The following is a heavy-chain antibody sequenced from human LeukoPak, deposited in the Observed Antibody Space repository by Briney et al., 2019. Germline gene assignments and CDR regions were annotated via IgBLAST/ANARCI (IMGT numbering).Heavy chain of an antibody. V-gene: IGHV3-20*04. D-gene: IGHD4-17*01. CDR2: INWNGGST. J-gene: IGHJ3*02. CDR3: ARLDSTDLTWRAFDI. Sequence: PGGSLRLSRAASGFTFSSYSMNWVRQAPGKGLEWVSGINWNGGSTGYADSMKGRFTISRDNAKNSLYLQMNSLRAEDTALYYRARLDSTDLTWRAFDIWGQGTMVTVSS. CDR1: GFTFSSYS.